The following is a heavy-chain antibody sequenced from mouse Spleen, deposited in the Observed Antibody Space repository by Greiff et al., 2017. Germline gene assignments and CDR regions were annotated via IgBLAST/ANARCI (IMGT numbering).Heavy chain of an antibody. D-gene: IGHD1-1*01. CDR2: IDPETGGT. J-gene: IGHJ2*01. CDR1: GYTFTDYE. V-gene: IGHV1-15*01. Sequence: VKVVESGAELVRPGASVTLSCKASGYTFTDYEMHWVKQTPVHGLEWIGAIDPETGGTAYNQKFKGKAILTADKSSSTAYMELRSLTSEDSAVYYCTRKDYYDGSYFDYWGQGTTLTVSS. CDR3: TRKDYYDGSYFDY.